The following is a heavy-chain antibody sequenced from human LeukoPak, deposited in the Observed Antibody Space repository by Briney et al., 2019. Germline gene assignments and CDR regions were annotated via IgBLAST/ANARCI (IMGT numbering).Heavy chain of an antibody. Sequence: GGSLRLSCAASGFTFSSYSMNWVRQAPGKGLEWVSSISSSSSYIYYADSVKGRFTISRDNAKNSLYLQMNSLRAEDTAVYYCARDGHYYGSGSYSPAAAAPDYWGQGTLVTVSS. CDR1: GFTFSSYS. D-gene: IGHD3-10*01. CDR2: ISSSSSYI. V-gene: IGHV3-21*01. J-gene: IGHJ4*02. CDR3: ARDGHYYGSGSYSPAAAAPDY.